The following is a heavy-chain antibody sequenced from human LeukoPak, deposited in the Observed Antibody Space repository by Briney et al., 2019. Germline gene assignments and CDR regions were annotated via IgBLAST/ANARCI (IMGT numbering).Heavy chain of an antibody. CDR1: GFTFSTSG. Sequence: GGSLRLSCAASGFTFSTSGMHWVRQAPGKGLEWVAFIRLDGSSKYYADSVKGQFIISRDNSKNTLYLQMNSLRADDTAVYYRAKGAGLLSFDYWGQGTLVTVSS. V-gene: IGHV3-30*02. D-gene: IGHD3-10*01. CDR3: AKGAGLLSFDY. CDR2: IRLDGSSK. J-gene: IGHJ4*02.